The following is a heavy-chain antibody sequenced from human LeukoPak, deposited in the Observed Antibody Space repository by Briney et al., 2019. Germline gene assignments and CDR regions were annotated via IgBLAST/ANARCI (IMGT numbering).Heavy chain of an antibody. J-gene: IGHJ5*02. D-gene: IGHD6-13*01. V-gene: IGHV3-9*01. CDR2: ISWNSGSI. CDR1: GFTFDDYA. CDR3: AKDSSSWYGEGWFDP. Sequence: GGSLRLSCAASGFTFDDYAMHWVRQAPGKGLEWVSGISWNSGSIGYADSVKGRFTISRDNAKNSLYLQMNSLRAEDTALYYCAKDSSSWYGEGWFDPWGQGTLVTVSS.